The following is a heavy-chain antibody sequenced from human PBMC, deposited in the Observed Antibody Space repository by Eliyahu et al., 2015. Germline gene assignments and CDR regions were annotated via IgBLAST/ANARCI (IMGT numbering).Heavy chain of an antibody. CDR1: GFTXEDYA. Sequence: EVQLVESGGGLVQPGRSLRLSCAASGFTXEDYAMHWVRQAPGRGLGGVXGISWNGGRIDYADSVKGRFTISRDSAKSSLNLQMDSLRAEDTALYYCAKDAGGGSSAWYYFDSWGQGTLVTVSS. J-gene: IGHJ4*02. CDR3: AKDAGGGSSAWYYFDS. V-gene: IGHV3-9*01. D-gene: IGHD1-26*01. CDR2: ISWNGGRI.